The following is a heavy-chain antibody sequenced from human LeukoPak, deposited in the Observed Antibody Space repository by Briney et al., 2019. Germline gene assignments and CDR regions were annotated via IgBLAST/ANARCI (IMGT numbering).Heavy chain of an antibody. V-gene: IGHV3-21*01. J-gene: IGHJ3*02. CDR1: GFTFSSYS. Sequence: PGGSLRLSCAASGFTFSSYSMNWVRQAPGKGLEWVSSISSSSSYIYYADSVKGRFTISRDNAKNSLYLQMNSLRAEDTAVYYCARGFPLVLGSDAFDIWGQGTMVTVSS. CDR3: ARGFPLVLGSDAFDI. D-gene: IGHD6-13*01. CDR2: ISSSSSYI.